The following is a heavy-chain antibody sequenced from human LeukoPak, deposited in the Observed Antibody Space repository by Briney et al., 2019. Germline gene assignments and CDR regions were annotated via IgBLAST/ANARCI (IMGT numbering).Heavy chain of an antibody. CDR3: ARDPILWFGEPREPYYYYGMDV. Sequence: GASVKVSCKASGYTFTSYGISWVRQAPGQGLEWMGWISAYNGNTNYAQKLQGRVTMTTDTSTSTAYMELRSLRSDDTAVYYCARDPILWFGEPREPYYYYGMDVWGKGTTVTVSS. CDR2: ISAYNGNT. CDR1: GYTFTSYG. D-gene: IGHD3-10*01. J-gene: IGHJ6*04. V-gene: IGHV1-18*04.